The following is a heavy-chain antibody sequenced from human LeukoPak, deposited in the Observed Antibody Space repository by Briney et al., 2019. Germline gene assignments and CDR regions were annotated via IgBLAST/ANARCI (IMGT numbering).Heavy chain of an antibody. Sequence: PSETLSLTCTVSGGSISSSTYYWGWIRQPPGKGLEWIGSIYYSGSTYYNPSLKSRVTISVDTSKNQFSLKLSSVTAADTAVYYCARDRSDYGGNSDYWGQGTLVTVSS. CDR2: IYYSGST. D-gene: IGHD4-23*01. J-gene: IGHJ4*02. V-gene: IGHV4-39*07. CDR1: GGSISSSTYY. CDR3: ARDRSDYGGNSDY.